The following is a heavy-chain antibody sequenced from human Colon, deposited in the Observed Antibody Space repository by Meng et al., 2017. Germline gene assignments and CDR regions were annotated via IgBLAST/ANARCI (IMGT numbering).Heavy chain of an antibody. Sequence: QGQLQESVPGLGQASGTLSRTCAVSGGSIGCSIWWSGVSQPPGKGLEWIGEIYHSGSTNYSPSLKSRVTISVDKSKNKFSLKLSSVTAADTAVYYCASGRKYCSSTSCYGQFDYWGQGTLVTVSS. CDR3: ASGRKYCSSTSCYGQFDY. V-gene: IGHV4-4*02. D-gene: IGHD2-2*01. CDR1: GGSIGCSIW. CDR2: IYHSGST. J-gene: IGHJ4*02.